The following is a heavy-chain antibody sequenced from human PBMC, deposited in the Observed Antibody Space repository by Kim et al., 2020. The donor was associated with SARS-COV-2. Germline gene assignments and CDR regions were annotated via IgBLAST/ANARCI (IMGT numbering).Heavy chain of an antibody. CDR3: ARVGIYYYGMDV. Sequence: SVKVSCKASGGTFSSYAISWVRQAPGQGLEWMGGIIPIFGTANYAQKFQGRVTITADESTSTAYMELSSLRSEDTAVYYCARVGIYYYGMDVWGQGTTVTVSS. J-gene: IGHJ6*02. CDR2: IIPIFGTA. V-gene: IGHV1-69*13. CDR1: GGTFSSYA.